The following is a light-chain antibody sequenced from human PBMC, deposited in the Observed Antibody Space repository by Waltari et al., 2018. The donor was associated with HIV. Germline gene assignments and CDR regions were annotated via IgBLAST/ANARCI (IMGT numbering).Light chain of an antibody. Sequence: EIVMTQPPATLSVSPGERATLSCRASQSVSSNLAWYQQKPGQAPRLLIYGASTRATGIPARFSGSGSGTEFTLTISSLQSEDFAVYYCQQYNNWPLLFGPGTKVDIK. CDR1: QSVSSN. CDR2: GAS. V-gene: IGKV3-15*01. CDR3: QQYNNWPLL. J-gene: IGKJ3*01.